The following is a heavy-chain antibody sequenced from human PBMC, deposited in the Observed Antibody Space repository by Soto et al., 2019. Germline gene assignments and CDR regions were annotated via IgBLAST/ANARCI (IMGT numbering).Heavy chain of an antibody. D-gene: IGHD2-2*01. CDR2: ISAYNGNT. V-gene: IGHV1-18*01. CDR1: GYTFTSYG. Sequence: ASVKVSCKASGYTFTSYGISWVRQAPGQGLEWMGWISAYNGNTNYAQKLQGRVTMTTDTSTSTAYMELRSLRSDDTAVYYCARTNIGVVPAAKEYWFDPWGQGTLVTVSS. J-gene: IGHJ5*02. CDR3: ARTNIGVVPAAKEYWFDP.